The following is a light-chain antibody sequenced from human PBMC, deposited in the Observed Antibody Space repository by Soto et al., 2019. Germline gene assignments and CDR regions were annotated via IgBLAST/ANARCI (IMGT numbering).Light chain of an antibody. CDR3: KQSYTTFT. J-gene: IGKJ4*01. Sequence: DIQMTQSPSSLSASVVYRVTITCRAGQTINSYLNWYQQKPGKAPNLLIHAAATLQGGVPSRFRGSGSGTNFTLTISSLQPEDFATYYCKQSYTTFTFGGGTKVDIK. CDR2: AAA. CDR1: QTINSY. V-gene: IGKV1-39*01.